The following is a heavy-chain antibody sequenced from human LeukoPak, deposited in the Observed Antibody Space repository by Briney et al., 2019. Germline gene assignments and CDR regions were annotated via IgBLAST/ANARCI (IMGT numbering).Heavy chain of an antibody. CDR1: GFTVSSNY. J-gene: IGHJ4*02. CDR2: ISSSSSTV. D-gene: IGHD3-3*01. V-gene: IGHV3-48*01. CDR3: ARDSVDDFWSGRQHD. Sequence: PGGSLRLSCAASGFTVSSNYMSWVRQAPGKGLEWVSYISSSSSTVYYADSVKGRFTISRDNAKNSLYLQMNSLRAEDTAVYYCARDSVDDFWSGRQHDWGQGTLVTVSS.